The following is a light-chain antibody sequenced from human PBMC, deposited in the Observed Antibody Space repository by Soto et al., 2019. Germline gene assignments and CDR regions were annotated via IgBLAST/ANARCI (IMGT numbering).Light chain of an antibody. CDR2: KTS. CDR3: QYYNNYCWT. CDR1: QSISSW. J-gene: IGKJ1*01. Sequence: DIQLTQSPSTLSASVGDRVTITCRASQSISSWLAWYQQQPGKAPKFFIYKTSNLESGVPSRFSGSGSGTEFTLTISSLQPDDFATYYCQYYNNYCWTFGQGTKVEIK. V-gene: IGKV1-5*03.